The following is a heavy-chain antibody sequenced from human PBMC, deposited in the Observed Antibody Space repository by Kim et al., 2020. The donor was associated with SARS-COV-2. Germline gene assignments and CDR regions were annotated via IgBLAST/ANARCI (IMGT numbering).Heavy chain of an antibody. D-gene: IGHD6-6*01. J-gene: IGHJ6*02. CDR3: ATAPGSSSSYYYYGMDV. Sequence: ASVKVSCKVSGYTLTELSMHCVRQAPGKGLEWMGGFDPEDGETIYAQKFQGRVTMTEDTSTDTAYMELSSLRSEDTAVYYCATAPGSSSSYYYYGMDVWGQGTTVTVSS. V-gene: IGHV1-24*01. CDR2: FDPEDGET. CDR1: GYTLTELS.